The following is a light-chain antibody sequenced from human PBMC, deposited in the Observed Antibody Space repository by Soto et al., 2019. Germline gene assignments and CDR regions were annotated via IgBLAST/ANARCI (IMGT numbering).Light chain of an antibody. CDR2: GAS. CDR3: QQYDRSPL. J-gene: IGKJ4*01. V-gene: IGKV3-20*01. Sequence: EIVLTQSPGALSLSPGERATLSCRASQSVSNSHSAWYQQKPGQAPRLLIYGASNRATGVSDRFSGSGSGTYFTLTITRREPEDSAVYYCQQYDRSPLFGGGTKVEI. CDR1: QSVSNSH.